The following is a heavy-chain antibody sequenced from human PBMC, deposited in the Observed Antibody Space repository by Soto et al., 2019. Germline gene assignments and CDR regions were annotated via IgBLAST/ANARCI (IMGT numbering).Heavy chain of an antibody. D-gene: IGHD3-10*01. CDR2: IIPILGIA. CDR1: AATFTSHT. J-gene: IGHJ5*02. Sequence: KLYCKASAATFTSHTISWVRHAPGQKLEWMGRIIPILGIASDAQKFQGRVTITADKPPNTAYMELSRLSSEDTAVYYCARAPYYYGSGPQGGWFDPWGQGTLVTVSS. V-gene: IGHV1-69*02. CDR3: ARAPYYYGSGPQGGWFDP.